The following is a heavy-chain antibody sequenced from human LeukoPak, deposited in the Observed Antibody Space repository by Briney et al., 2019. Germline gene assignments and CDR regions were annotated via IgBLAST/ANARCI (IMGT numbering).Heavy chain of an antibody. V-gene: IGHV3-64D*06. J-gene: IGHJ3*02. D-gene: IGHD2-2*03. CDR1: GFTFITYA. CDR2: ISSGGGST. Sequence: SGGSLRLSCSASGFTFITYAMHWVRQAPGKGLKYVSGISSGGGSTYYADPVKGRFTISRDNSKNTLYLQMSSLRVEDTAVYYCVKVDNYGGGAFDIWGQGTMVTVSS. CDR3: VKVDNYGGGAFDI.